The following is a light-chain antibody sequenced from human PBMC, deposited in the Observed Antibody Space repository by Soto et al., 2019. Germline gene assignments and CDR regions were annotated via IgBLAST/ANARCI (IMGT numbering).Light chain of an antibody. CDR2: GNS. CDR1: SSNIGAGYD. V-gene: IGLV1-40*01. J-gene: IGLJ2*01. Sequence: QSVLTQPPSVSGAPGQRVTISCTGSSSNIGAGYDVHWYQQLPGTAPKLLIYGNSTRLSGVPDRFSGSKSGTSASLAITGLQAEDEADYYCQSYDSSLREVFGGGTKLTVL. CDR3: QSYDSSLREV.